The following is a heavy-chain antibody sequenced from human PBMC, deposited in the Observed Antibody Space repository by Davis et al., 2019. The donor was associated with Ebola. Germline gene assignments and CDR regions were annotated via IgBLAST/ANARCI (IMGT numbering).Heavy chain of an antibody. J-gene: IGHJ1*01. CDR1: GVSISSSPHY. CDR3: ARHGLGSDYDYDWGRERLPELRG. Sequence: MPSETLSLTCTVSGVSISSSPHYWAWIRQSQGKGLEWIGSIYYSGFAYYNPTLKGRLTMSVDTARNQFSLRLNSVTAADTAVYYCARHGLGSDYDYDWGRERLPELRGWGQGTLVTVSS. CDR2: IYYSGFA. D-gene: IGHD3-16*01. V-gene: IGHV4-39*01.